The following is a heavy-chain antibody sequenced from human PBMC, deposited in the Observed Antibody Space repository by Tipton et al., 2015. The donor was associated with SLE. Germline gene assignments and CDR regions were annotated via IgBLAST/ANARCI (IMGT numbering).Heavy chain of an antibody. CDR3: ARDGDGGRTHYMDV. D-gene: IGHD3-16*01. V-gene: IGHV4-61*01. CDR2: FSNTGST. Sequence: TLSLTCTVSGGSISSSSYYWGWIRQPPGKGLEWIGCFSNTGSTNFNPSLKSRVTISVDTSKNQFSLKLTSVTAADTAVYYCARDGDGGRTHYMDVWGKGTTVTVSS. J-gene: IGHJ6*03. CDR1: GGSISSSSYY.